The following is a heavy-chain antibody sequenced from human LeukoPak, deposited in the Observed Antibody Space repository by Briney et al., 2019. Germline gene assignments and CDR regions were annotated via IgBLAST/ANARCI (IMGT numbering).Heavy chain of an antibody. CDR3: ATISDIVVVPAAMSGFDP. CDR1: GYTLTELS. D-gene: IGHD2-2*01. V-gene: IGHV1-24*01. J-gene: IGHJ5*02. Sequence: GASVKVSCKVSGYTLTELSMHWVRQAPGKGLEWMGGFDPEDGETIYAQKFQGRVTMTEDTSTDTAYMELSSLRSEGTAVYYCATISDIVVVPAAMSGFDPWGQGTLVTVSS. CDR2: FDPEDGET.